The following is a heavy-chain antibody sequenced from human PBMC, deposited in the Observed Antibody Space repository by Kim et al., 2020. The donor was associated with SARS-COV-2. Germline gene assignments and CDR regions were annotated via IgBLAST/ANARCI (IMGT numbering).Heavy chain of an antibody. CDR3: ARAAPHYDDSSGYYYFDY. V-gene: IGHV4-59*01. D-gene: IGHD3-22*01. Sequence: KSRVTISVDTSKNQFSLKLSSVTAADTDVYYCARAAPHYDDSSGYYYFDYWGQGTLVTVSS. J-gene: IGHJ4*02.